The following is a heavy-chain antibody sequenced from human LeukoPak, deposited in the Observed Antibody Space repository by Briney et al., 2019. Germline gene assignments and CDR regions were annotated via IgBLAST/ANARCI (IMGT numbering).Heavy chain of an antibody. CDR3: ARVGAGGPRRGLDV. CDR2: IYYSGST. CDR1: GGSISSYY. V-gene: IGHV4-59*01. D-gene: IGHD6-13*01. Sequence: SETLSLTCTVSGGSISSYYWSWIRQPPGKGLEWIGYIYYSGSTNYNPSLKSRVTTSLDTSKNQVSLELSSVTAADTAVYYCARVGAGGPRRGLDVWGQGTMVTVSS. J-gene: IGHJ3*01.